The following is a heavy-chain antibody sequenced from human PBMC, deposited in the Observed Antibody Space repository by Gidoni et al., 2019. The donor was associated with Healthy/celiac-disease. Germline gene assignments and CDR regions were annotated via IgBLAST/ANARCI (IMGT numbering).Heavy chain of an antibody. CDR2: ISSSSSYI. J-gene: IGHJ4*02. Sequence: EVQLVESGGGLVTPGGSLRLSCAASGFTFSSYSMNWVRQAPGKGLEWVSSISSSSSYIYYADSVKGRFTISRDNAKNSLYLQMNSLRAEDTAVYYCARGKRRITIFGVVIGPFDYWGQGTLVTVSS. V-gene: IGHV3-21*01. CDR1: GFTFSSYS. D-gene: IGHD3-3*01. CDR3: ARGKRRITIFGVVIGPFDY.